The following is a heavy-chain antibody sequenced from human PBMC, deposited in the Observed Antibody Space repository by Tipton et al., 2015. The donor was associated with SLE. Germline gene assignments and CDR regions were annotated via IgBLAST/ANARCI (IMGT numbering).Heavy chain of an antibody. CDR3: ARHSSSWYKDWFDP. D-gene: IGHD6-13*01. CDR2: IYYSGST. CDR1: GGSISSGSYY. Sequence: TLSLTCTLSGGSISSGSYYWGWIRQPPGKGLEWIGSIYYSGSTYYNPSLKSRVTISVDTSKNQFSLKLSSVTAADTAVYYCARHSSSWYKDWFDPWGQGTLVTVSS. V-gene: IGHV4-39*01. J-gene: IGHJ5*02.